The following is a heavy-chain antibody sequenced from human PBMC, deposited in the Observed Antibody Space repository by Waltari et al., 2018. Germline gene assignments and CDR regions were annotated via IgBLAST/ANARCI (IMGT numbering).Heavy chain of an antibody. CDR2: IYYSGST. J-gene: IGHJ4*02. D-gene: IGHD3-10*01. CDR1: GGSISSSSYY. Sequence: QLQLQESGPGLVKPSETLSLTCTVSGGSISSSSYYWGWIRQPPGKGLEWIGSIYYSGSTYYTPSLKSRVTISVDTSKNQFSLKLSSVTAADTAVYYCAREVRGKGNFDYWGQGTLVTVSS. CDR3: AREVRGKGNFDY. V-gene: IGHV4-39*07.